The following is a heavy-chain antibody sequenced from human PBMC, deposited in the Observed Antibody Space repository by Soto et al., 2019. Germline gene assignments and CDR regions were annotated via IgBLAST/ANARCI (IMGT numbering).Heavy chain of an antibody. D-gene: IGHD2-8*02. CDR3: ARDAMTGGHHYYGLDV. CDR1: GFTFSESF. CDR2: ISTTSTFT. V-gene: IGHV3-11*06. J-gene: IGHJ6*02. Sequence: TGGSLRLSCAASGFTFSESFMSWIRQAPGKGLEWVSSISTTSTFTDYAASLKGRVTVSRDTSRNALFLQLNSLRDEDTAVYFCARDAMTGGHHYYGLDVWGQGTTVTVSS.